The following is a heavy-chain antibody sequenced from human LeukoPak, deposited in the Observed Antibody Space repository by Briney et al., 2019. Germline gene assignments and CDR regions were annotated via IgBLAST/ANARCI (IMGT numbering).Heavy chain of an antibody. Sequence: ASVKVSCKVSGYTLTELSMHWVRQAPGKGLEWMGGFDPEDGETIYAQKFQGRVTMTEDTSTDTAYMELSSLRSEDTAVYYCATLLGAPSYFGYWGQGTLVTVSS. CDR3: ATLLGAPSYFGY. D-gene: IGHD1-26*01. CDR2: FDPEDGET. V-gene: IGHV1-24*01. J-gene: IGHJ4*02. CDR1: GYTLTELS.